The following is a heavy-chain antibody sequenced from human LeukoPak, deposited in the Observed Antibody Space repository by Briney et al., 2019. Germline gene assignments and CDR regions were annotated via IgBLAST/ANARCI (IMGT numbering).Heavy chain of an antibody. D-gene: IGHD2-8*02. Sequence: SETLSLTCTVSGGSISSYYWSWIRQPPGRGLEWIAYISDIGSINYNPSLKSRVTISLDTSKNQFSLKLSPVTAADTAVYYCAGHHPRNTVDFWGQGTLVTVSS. V-gene: IGHV4-59*08. CDR2: ISDIGSI. CDR1: GGSISSYY. J-gene: IGHJ4*02. CDR3: AGHHPRNTVDF.